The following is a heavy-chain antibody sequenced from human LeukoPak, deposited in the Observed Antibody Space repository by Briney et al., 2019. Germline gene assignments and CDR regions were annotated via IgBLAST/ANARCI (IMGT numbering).Heavy chain of an antibody. CDR3: ASGIAAAGTFRYPKPPDPIGAFDI. J-gene: IGHJ3*02. D-gene: IGHD6-13*01. Sequence: GGSLRLSCAASGFTFSSYGMHWVRQAPGKGLEWVAFIRYDGSNKYYADSVKGRFTISRDNSKNTLYLQMNSLRAEDTAVYYCASGIAAAGTFRYPKPPDPIGAFDIWGQGTMVTVSS. V-gene: IGHV3-30*02. CDR1: GFTFSSYG. CDR2: IRYDGSNK.